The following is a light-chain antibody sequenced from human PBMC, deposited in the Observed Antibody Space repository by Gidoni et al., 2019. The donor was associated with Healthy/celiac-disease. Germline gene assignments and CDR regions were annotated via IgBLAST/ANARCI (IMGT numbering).Light chain of an antibody. J-gene: IGKJ4*01. CDR2: DAS. CDR1: QNVSSH. V-gene: IGKV3-11*01. CDR3: QQRSSWPLT. Sequence: IVLTHSPATLSLSPGERPTLSCRASQNVSSHLAWYQQKPAQAPSLLIYDASNRATGLTARYSGSGSGTAFTLTISSLEHEDFAVYYCQQRSSWPLTFGRGTKVEIK.